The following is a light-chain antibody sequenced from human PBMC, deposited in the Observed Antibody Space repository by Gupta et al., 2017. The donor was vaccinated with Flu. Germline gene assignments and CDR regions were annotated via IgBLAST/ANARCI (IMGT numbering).Light chain of an antibody. V-gene: IGKV1-39*01. CDR1: QSVGGY. J-gene: IGKJ2*01. Sequence: DIQMTQSPSSLSASVGDRVTIACRASQSVGGYLNWYQQKPGKAPSLLIFGASTLQTGVTPRFSGVELGPDVTFIINSRRPNDAAINTCKRTHRTPNTFGQGTKVEIK. CDR3: KRTHRTPNT. CDR2: GAS.